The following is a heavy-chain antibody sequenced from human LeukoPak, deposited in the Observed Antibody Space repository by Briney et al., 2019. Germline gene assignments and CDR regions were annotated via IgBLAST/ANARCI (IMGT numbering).Heavy chain of an antibody. Sequence: PGGSLRLSCAASGFTFSSYAMHWVRQAPGKGLEWVAFIRNDGRNTYYADSVKGRFAISRDNSKNTLYLQMNSLRAEDTAVYYCAKDRVSSETDFDCWGQGTLVTVSS. V-gene: IGHV3-30*02. CDR3: AKDRVSSETDFDC. J-gene: IGHJ4*02. CDR1: GFTFSSYA. CDR2: IRNDGRNT. D-gene: IGHD3-22*01.